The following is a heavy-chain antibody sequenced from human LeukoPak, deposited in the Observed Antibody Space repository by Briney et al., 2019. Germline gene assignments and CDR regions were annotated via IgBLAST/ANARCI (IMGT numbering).Heavy chain of an antibody. V-gene: IGHV4-30-2*01. Sequence: PSETLSLTCAVSGGSISSGGYSWSWIRQPPGKGLEWIGYIYHSGSTYYNPSLKSRVTISVDRSKNQFSLNLSSVTAADTAVYYCAREGYCSGGSCDNWFDPWGQGTLVTVSS. CDR1: GGSISSGGYS. CDR2: IYHSGST. D-gene: IGHD2-15*01. J-gene: IGHJ5*02. CDR3: AREGYCSGGSCDNWFDP.